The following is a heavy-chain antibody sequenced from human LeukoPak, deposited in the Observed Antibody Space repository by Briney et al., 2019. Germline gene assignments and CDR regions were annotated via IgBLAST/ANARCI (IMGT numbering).Heavy chain of an antibody. Sequence: GESLKISCKGSGYSFTSYWIGWVRQMPGKGLEWMGIIYPGDSDTRYSPSFQGQVTISADKSISTAYLQWSSLKASDTAMYYCARRVKSSGWYNHSDYWGQGTLVTVSS. CDR2: IYPGDSDT. CDR3: ARRVKSSGWYNHSDY. CDR1: GYSFTSYW. V-gene: IGHV5-51*01. J-gene: IGHJ4*02. D-gene: IGHD6-19*01.